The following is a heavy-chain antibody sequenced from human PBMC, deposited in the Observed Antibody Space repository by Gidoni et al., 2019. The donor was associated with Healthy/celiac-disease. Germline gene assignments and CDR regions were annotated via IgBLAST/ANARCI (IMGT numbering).Heavy chain of an antibody. D-gene: IGHD3-9*01. CDR2: IWYDGSNK. CDR1: GFTFSSYG. V-gene: IGHV3-33*01. CDR3: ARGLDYFDY. Sequence: QVQLVESGGGVVQPGRSLSLSCAASGFTFSSYGMHWVRQAPGKGLEWVAVIWYDGSNKYYADSVKGRFTISRDNSKNTLYLQMNSLRAEDTAVYYCARGLDYFDYWGQGTLVTVSS. J-gene: IGHJ4*02.